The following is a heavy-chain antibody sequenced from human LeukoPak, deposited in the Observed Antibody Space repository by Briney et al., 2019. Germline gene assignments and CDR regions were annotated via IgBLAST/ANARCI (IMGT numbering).Heavy chain of an antibody. J-gene: IGHJ4*02. CDR2: IYSTGLT. V-gene: IGHV4-59*08. CDR3: ARHREGRFSESYCDY. D-gene: IGHD1-26*01. CDR1: GDFLRGYY. Sequence: SETLSLTCTVSGDFLRGYYWSWFRQPPGRTLEWIGFIYSTGLTGYNPSLKSRVTMSLDSSKNQFSLELSSVTAADTAVYYCARHREGRFSESYCDYWGQGTRVTVPS.